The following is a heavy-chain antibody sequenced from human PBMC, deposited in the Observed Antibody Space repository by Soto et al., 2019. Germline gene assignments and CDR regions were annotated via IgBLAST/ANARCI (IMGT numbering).Heavy chain of an antibody. V-gene: IGHV3-33*01. J-gene: IGHJ6*03. CDR2: IWYDGSNK. D-gene: IGHD2-21*01. Sequence: PGGSLRLSCAASGFTFSSNGMHWVRQAPGKGLEWVAVIWYDGSNKYYADSVKGRFTISRDNSKNTLYLQMNSLRAEDTAVYYCARGDTPPGLGYYYMDVWGKGTTVTVSS. CDR3: ARGDTPPGLGYYYMDV. CDR1: GFTFSSNG.